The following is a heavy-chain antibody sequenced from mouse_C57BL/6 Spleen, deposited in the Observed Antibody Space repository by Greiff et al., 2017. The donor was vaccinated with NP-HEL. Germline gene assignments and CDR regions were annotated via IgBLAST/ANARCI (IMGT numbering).Heavy chain of an antibody. CDR3: ARHAYDGYKYYAMDY. V-gene: IGHV1-62-2*01. CDR2: FYPGSGSI. J-gene: IGHJ4*01. CDR1: GYTFTEYT. D-gene: IGHD2-3*01. Sequence: VQLQQSGAELVKPGASVKLSCKASGYTFTEYTIHWVKQRSGQGLEWIGWFYPGSGSIKYNEKFKDKATLTADKSSSTAYMELSRLTSDDSAVYFCARHAYDGYKYYAMDYWGQGTSVTVSS.